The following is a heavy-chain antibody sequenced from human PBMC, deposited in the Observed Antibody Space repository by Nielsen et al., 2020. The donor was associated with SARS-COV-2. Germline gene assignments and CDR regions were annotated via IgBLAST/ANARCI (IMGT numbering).Heavy chain of an antibody. D-gene: IGHD2-2*01. J-gene: IGHJ4*02. Sequence: SETLSLTCAVYGGSFSGYYWSWIRQPPGKGLEWIGEINHSGSTNYNPSLKSRVTISVDTSENQFSLKLSSVTAADTAVYYCARGPRKIYCSSTSCLGKYYFDYWGQGTLVTVSS. CDR2: INHSGST. V-gene: IGHV4-34*01. CDR3: ARGPRKIYCSSTSCLGKYYFDY. CDR1: GGSFSGYY.